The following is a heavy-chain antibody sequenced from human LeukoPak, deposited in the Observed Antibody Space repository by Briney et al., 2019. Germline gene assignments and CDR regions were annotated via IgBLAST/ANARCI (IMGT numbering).Heavy chain of an antibody. Sequence: GGSLRLSCSASGFTFSSDARHWVRQAPGKGLEWVAVLSYDGSIKYCADSVKGRFTISRDNSKNTLHLQMNSLRAEDTAMYYCARDGYSSGAYYFDYWGQGTLVTVSS. J-gene: IGHJ4*02. CDR1: GFTFSSDA. CDR3: ARDGYSSGAYYFDY. V-gene: IGHV3-30-3*01. D-gene: IGHD6-19*01. CDR2: LSYDGSIK.